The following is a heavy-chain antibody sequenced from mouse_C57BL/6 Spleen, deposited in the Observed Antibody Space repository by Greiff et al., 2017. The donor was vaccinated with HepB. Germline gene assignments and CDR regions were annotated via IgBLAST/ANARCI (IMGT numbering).Heavy chain of an antibody. D-gene: IGHD1-1*01. V-gene: IGHV1-62-2*01. J-gene: IGHJ4*01. Sequence: QVQLQQSGAELVKPGASVKLSCKASGYTFTEYTIHWVKQRSGQGLEWIGWFYPGSGSIKYNEKFKDKATLTADKSSSTVYMELSRLTSEDSAVYFCARHEEDYGSIYGYAMDYWGQGTSVTVSS. CDR1: GYTFTEYT. CDR2: FYPGSGSI. CDR3: ARHEEDYGSIYGYAMDY.